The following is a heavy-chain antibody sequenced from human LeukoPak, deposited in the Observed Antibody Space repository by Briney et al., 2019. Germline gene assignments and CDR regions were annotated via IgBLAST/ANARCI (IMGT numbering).Heavy chain of an antibody. CDR1: GGSFSGYY. J-gene: IGHJ4*02. CDR3: ASAFLTGKDY. Sequence: SETLSLTCAVYGGSFSGYYWSWIRQPPGKGLECIGEINHSGSTNYNPSLKSRVTISVDTSKNQFSLKLSSVTAADTAVYYCASAFLTGKDYWGQGTLVTVSS. V-gene: IGHV4-34*01. CDR2: INHSGST. D-gene: IGHD3-9*01.